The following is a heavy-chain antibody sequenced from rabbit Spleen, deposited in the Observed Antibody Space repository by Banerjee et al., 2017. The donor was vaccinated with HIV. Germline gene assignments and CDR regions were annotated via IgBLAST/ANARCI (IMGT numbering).Heavy chain of an antibody. D-gene: IGHD4-2*01. CDR3: ARDAGTESYIFNL. CDR2: TVGGGSAP. J-gene: IGHJ4*01. V-gene: IGHV1S40*01. CDR1: GIDFSSYYD. Sequence: QSLEESGGDLVKPGASLTLTCIASGIDFSSYYDMCWVRQAPGKGLEWIACTVGGGSAPYYASWAKGRFTISKTSSTTVTLRMTSLTAADTATYFCARDAGTESYIFNLWGPGTLVTVS.